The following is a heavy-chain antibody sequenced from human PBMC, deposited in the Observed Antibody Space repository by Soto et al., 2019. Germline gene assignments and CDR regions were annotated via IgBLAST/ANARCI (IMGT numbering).Heavy chain of an antibody. J-gene: IGHJ3*01. CDR3: AREVIAPVDSDGFDV. CDR2: IHYRGSA. D-gene: IGHD3-9*01. V-gene: IGHV4-31*03. CDR1: GGSISTDNYY. Sequence: PSETLSLTCTVSGGSISTDNYYWSWVRQHPGKGLEWIAYIHYRGSAYYNPSLMSRVFISLDTSKNQFSLELRSLSAADTAIYFCAREVIAPVDSDGFDVWGQGTTVTVSS.